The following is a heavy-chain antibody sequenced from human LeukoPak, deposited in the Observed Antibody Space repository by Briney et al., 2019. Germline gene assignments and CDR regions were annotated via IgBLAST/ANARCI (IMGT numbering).Heavy chain of an antibody. J-gene: IGHJ4*02. CDR3: ASRPEGDAGVVDY. D-gene: IGHD1-14*01. CDR2: IYSGGRT. V-gene: IGHV3-53*01. Sequence: PGGSLRLSCAASGLTVSSRYMSWVRQAPGKGLECVSIIYSGGRTNYADSVKGRFTISRDSSKNTLYLQMNSLRAEDTAVYYCASRPEGDAGVVDYWGQGTLATVSS. CDR1: GLTVSSRY.